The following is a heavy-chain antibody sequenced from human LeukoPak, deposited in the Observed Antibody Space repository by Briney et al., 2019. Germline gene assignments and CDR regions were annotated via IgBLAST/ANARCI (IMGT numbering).Heavy chain of an antibody. CDR1: GGSISTYY. V-gene: IGHV4-59*01. Sequence: PSETLSLTCTVSGGSISTYYWNWIRQPPGKGLEWIGYIYHSGSTNYNPSLQSRVTISVDTSRNQFSLNLNSVTAADTAVYYCARGGAARLHFQNWGQGTLVTVSS. CDR3: ARGGAARLHFQN. D-gene: IGHD6-6*01. J-gene: IGHJ1*01. CDR2: IYHSGST.